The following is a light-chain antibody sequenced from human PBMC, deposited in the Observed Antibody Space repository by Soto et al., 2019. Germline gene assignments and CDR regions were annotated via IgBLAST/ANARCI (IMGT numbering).Light chain of an antibody. CDR2: TND. J-gene: IGLJ2*01. CDR1: SSNIGRNP. V-gene: IGLV1-44*01. CDR3: ATWDDSLYGMV. Sequence: QSVLTQPPSASGTPGQRVTISCSGGSSNIGRNPVNWYLQLPGTAPKLLIYTNDRRPSGVPDRVSASKSGTSASLTISGLQSEDEADYYCATWDDSLYGMVFGGGTNSPS.